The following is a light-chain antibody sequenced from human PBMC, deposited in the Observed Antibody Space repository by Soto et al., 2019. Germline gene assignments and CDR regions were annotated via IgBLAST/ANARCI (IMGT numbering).Light chain of an antibody. Sequence: DIQLTQSPSTLSASVGDRVTITCRASQNLYDWLAWFQQKPGKAPTLLIYKASGLESGVPSRFSGSGFGTEFTLTISSLQPDDFSSYYCQQYNEYPWTFGQGTKVEIK. CDR1: QNLYDW. CDR3: QQYNEYPWT. CDR2: KAS. V-gene: IGKV1-5*03. J-gene: IGKJ1*01.